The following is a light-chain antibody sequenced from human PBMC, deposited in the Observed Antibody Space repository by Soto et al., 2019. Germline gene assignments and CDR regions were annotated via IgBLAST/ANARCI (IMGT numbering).Light chain of an antibody. Sequence: EIVLTQSPATLSLSPGERATLSFRASQSVSSYLAWYQQKPGQAPRLLIYDASNRATGIPARFSGSGSGTDSTLTISSLEPEDFAVYYCQQRSNWPRTFGQGTKVDIK. V-gene: IGKV3-11*01. J-gene: IGKJ1*01. CDR2: DAS. CDR1: QSVSSY. CDR3: QQRSNWPRT.